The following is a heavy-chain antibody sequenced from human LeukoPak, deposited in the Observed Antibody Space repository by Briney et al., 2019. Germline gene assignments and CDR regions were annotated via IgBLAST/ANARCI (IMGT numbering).Heavy chain of an antibody. D-gene: IGHD4-17*01. CDR2: IRADAITT. Sequence: GGSLRLSCAASGFTFSHHGMNWVRQAPGKGLEWVSGIRADAITTYYADSVKGRFTISRDNAKNSLYLQMNSLRAEDTAVYYCARAQVTIDYWGQGTLVTVSS. J-gene: IGHJ4*02. CDR3: ARAQVTIDY. V-gene: IGHV3-23*01. CDR1: GFTFSHHG.